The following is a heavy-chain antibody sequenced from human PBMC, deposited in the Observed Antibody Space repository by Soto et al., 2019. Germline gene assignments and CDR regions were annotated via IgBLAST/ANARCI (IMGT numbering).Heavy chain of an antibody. V-gene: IGHV1-69*02. J-gene: IGHJ4*02. Sequence: VKVSCKASGGTFSSYTISWVRQAPGQGLEWMGRIIPILGIANYAQKFQGRVTITADKSTSTAYMELSSLRSEDTAVYYCSIAVAGKKQYYFDYWGQGTLVTVSS. CDR3: SIAVAGKKQYYFDY. CDR2: IIPILGIA. D-gene: IGHD6-19*01. CDR1: GGTFSSYT.